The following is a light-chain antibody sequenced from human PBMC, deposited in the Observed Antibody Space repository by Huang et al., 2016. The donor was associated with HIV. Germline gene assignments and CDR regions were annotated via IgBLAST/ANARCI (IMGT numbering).Light chain of an antibody. CDR2: GVS. J-gene: IGKJ2*01. CDR1: QSINKY. Sequence: DIQMTQSPSSLSASVGDRVIISCRASQSINKYLNWYQQMPGKAPKLLIYGVSTLQRGVSSRFSGSVSGTDFTLTIGSLQPEDAATYYCQQSYKAPRTFGQGTLLEI. CDR3: QQSYKAPRT. V-gene: IGKV1-39*01.